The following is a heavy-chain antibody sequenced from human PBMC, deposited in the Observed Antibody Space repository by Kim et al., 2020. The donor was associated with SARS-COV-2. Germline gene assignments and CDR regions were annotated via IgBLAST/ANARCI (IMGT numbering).Heavy chain of an antibody. Sequence: SNPSLKSRVTISVDTSKNQFSLKLSSVTAADTAVYYCARVYSSSWYYFDYWGQGTLVTVSS. CDR3: ARVYSSSWYYFDY. J-gene: IGHJ4*02. V-gene: IGHV4-34*01. D-gene: IGHD6-13*01.